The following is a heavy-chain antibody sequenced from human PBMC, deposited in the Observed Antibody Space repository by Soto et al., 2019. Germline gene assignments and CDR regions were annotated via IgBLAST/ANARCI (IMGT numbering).Heavy chain of an antibody. V-gene: IGHV4-59*08. CDR3: ARHGVWFGELYYFDY. D-gene: IGHD3-10*01. Sequence: SETLSLTCTVSGGSISSYYWSWIRQPPGKGLEWIGYIYYSGSTNYNPSLKSRVTISVDTSKNQFSLKLSSVTAADTAVYYCARHGVWFGELYYFDYWGQGSLVTVSS. J-gene: IGHJ4*02. CDR2: IYYSGST. CDR1: GGSISSYY.